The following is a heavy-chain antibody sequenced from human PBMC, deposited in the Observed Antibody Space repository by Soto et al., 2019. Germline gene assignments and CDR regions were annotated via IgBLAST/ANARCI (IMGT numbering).Heavy chain of an antibody. V-gene: IGHV4-39*01. CDR2: MSYSGST. J-gene: IGHJ4*02. D-gene: IGHD3-3*01. Sequence: SETLSLTCTVSGGSISSSSYYWGWIRQPPGKGLEWIGSMSYSGSTYYNTSLKSRVTISADTSRNQFPLKLRSVTAADTSVYYFAMGHGGITVFGAPGHFDYWGQGTLVTVSS. CDR1: GGSISSSSYY. CDR3: AMGHGGITVFGAPGHFDY.